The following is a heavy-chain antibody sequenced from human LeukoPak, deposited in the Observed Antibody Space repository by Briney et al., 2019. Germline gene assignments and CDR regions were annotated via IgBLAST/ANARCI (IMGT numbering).Heavy chain of an antibody. J-gene: IGHJ5*02. CDR2: ISSSSSYI. D-gene: IGHD6-6*01. V-gene: IGHV3-21*01. CDR1: GFTFSSYS. Sequence: GGSLRLSCAASGFTFSSYSMNWVRQAPGKGLEWVSSISSSSSYIYYADSVKGRFTISRDNAKNSLYLQMNSLRAEDTAVYYCAREGTYSSSSADWFDPWGQGTLVTVSS. CDR3: AREGTYSSSSADWFDP.